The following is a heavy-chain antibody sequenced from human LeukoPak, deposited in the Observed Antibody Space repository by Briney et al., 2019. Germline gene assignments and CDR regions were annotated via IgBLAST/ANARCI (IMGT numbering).Heavy chain of an antibody. V-gene: IGHV4-59*08. Sequence: SETLSLTCTVSGGSISSYYWSWIRQPPGKGLEWIGYIYYSGSTNYNPSLKSRVTISVDTSKNQFSLKLSSVTAADTAVYYCARAPGFHDAFDIWGQGTMVTVSS. CDR2: IYYSGST. J-gene: IGHJ3*02. CDR1: GGSISSYY. CDR3: ARAPGFHDAFDI.